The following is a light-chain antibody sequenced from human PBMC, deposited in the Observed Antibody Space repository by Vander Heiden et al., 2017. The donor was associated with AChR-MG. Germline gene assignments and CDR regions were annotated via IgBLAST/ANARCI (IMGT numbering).Light chain of an antibody. CDR1: HSISTY. Sequence: DIQLTQSPSSLSASVGDRVTITCRASHSISTYLNWYQQKPGKAPNVLIHGASRLQSGVPSRFSGSGSGTDFSLTITTLQPEDFATYYCQQSYNTPLTFGGGTKVEI. V-gene: IGKV1-39*01. CDR3: QQSYNTPLT. CDR2: GAS. J-gene: IGKJ4*01.